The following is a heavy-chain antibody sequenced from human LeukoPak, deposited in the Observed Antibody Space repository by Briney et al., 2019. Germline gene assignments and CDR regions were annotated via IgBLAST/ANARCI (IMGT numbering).Heavy chain of an antibody. D-gene: IGHD6-6*01. V-gene: IGHV4-39*01. CDR1: GGSISSSSYY. CDR2: IYYSGST. J-gene: IGHJ3*02. Sequence: SETLSLTCTVSGGSISSSSYYWGWIRQPPGKGLEWIGSIYYSGSTYYNPSLKSRVTISVDTSKNQFSLKLSSVTAADTAVYYCASKDSSSSDAFDIWGQGTMVTVSS. CDR3: ASKDSSSSDAFDI.